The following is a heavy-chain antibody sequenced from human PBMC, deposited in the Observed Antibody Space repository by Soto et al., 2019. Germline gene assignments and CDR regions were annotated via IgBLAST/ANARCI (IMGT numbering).Heavy chain of an antibody. Sequence: QVQLVQSGAEVKKPGSSVKVSCKASGGTFSSYAISWVRQATGQGLECLGGILPILGTANDAPKFQGSVTITADESTSTAYIELSSLRSEATAVYYCASDSYDSSGYYPGGYFDYWGQGTLVTVSS. V-gene: IGHV1-69*01. D-gene: IGHD3-22*01. J-gene: IGHJ4*02. CDR3: ASDSYDSSGYYPGGYFDY. CDR1: GGTFSSYA. CDR2: ILPILGTA.